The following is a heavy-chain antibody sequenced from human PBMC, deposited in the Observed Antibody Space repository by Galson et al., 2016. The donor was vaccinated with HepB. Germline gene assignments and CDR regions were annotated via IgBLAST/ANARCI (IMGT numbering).Heavy chain of an antibody. Sequence: SLRLSCAASGLTFSRDGLHWVRQPPGQGLEWVAVIWSDGKSKFYADSVKGRFTMSRDNSKNTLFLQMNSLRAEDTAVYYCARAHTSRLNYFDYWGQGTLVTVSS. CDR3: ARAHTSRLNYFDY. CDR1: GLTFSRDG. V-gene: IGHV3-33*01. D-gene: IGHD1-1*01. CDR2: IWSDGKSK. J-gene: IGHJ4*02.